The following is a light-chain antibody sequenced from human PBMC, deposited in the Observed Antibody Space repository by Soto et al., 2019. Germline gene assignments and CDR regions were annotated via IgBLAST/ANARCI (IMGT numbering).Light chain of an antibody. Sequence: DIQMTQSPSTLSASVGDRVTITCRARQSISSWLAWYQQKPGKAPKLLIYEASILESGVPSRFSGIRSGTEFTLTISSLQPDDFATYYCQQYNSYSPVTFGQGTKLEIK. J-gene: IGKJ2*01. CDR1: QSISSW. V-gene: IGKV1-5*03. CDR2: EAS. CDR3: QQYNSYSPVT.